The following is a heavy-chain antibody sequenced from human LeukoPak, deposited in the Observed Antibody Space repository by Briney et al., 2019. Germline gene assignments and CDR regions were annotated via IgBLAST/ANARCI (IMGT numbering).Heavy chain of an antibody. Sequence: GGSLRLSCAASGFTFSHFAMSWVRQAPGKGPHWVSGIGGSGVTTYYADSVKGRFTISRDNSKNTLYLQMDSLRAEDTAVYFCAKDGQADWNPNYWGQGTLVTVSS. CDR3: AKDGQADWNPNY. D-gene: IGHD1-1*01. V-gene: IGHV3-23*01. CDR2: IGGSGVTT. CDR1: GFTFSHFA. J-gene: IGHJ4*02.